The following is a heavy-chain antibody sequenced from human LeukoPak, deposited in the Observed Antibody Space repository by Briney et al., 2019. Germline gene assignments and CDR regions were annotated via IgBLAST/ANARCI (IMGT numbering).Heavy chain of an antibody. D-gene: IGHD2-21*01. CDR3: ARDPYGGTYFDY. CDR1: GYTFTGHY. J-gene: IGHJ4*02. CDR2: INPNSGGT. V-gene: IGHV1-2*02. Sequence: ASVKVSCKASGYTFTGHYMHWVRQAPGQGLEWMGWINPNSGGTNYAQKFQGRVTMTRDTSISTAYMELSRLRSDDTAVYYCARDPYGGTYFDYWGQGTLVTVSS.